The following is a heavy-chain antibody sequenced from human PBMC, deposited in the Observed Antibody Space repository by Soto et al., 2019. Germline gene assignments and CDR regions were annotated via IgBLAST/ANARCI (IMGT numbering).Heavy chain of an antibody. V-gene: IGHV3-7*01. J-gene: IGHJ6*02. CDR2: IKQDGSEK. D-gene: IGHD6-13*01. Sequence: ESGGGLVQPGGSLRLSCAASGFTFSSYWMSWVRQAPGKGLEWVANIKQDGSEKYYVDSVKGRFTISRDNAKNSLYLQMNSLRAEDTAVYYCARKGSHSSSWYSPSGYYYYGMDVWGQGTTVTVSS. CDR1: GFTFSSYW. CDR3: ARKGSHSSSWYSPSGYYYYGMDV.